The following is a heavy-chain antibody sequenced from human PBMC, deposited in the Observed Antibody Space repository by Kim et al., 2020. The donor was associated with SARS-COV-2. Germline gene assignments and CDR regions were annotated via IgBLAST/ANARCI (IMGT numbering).Heavy chain of an antibody. CDR3: AREIPDTLYFDY. CDR2: T. D-gene: IGHD2-2*01. V-gene: IGHV1-46*04. J-gene: IGHJ4*02. Sequence: TGYARTLQNRATMTRDTATSTVYMELSSLTSEDTAVYYCAREIPDTLYFDYWGQGAQVTVSS.